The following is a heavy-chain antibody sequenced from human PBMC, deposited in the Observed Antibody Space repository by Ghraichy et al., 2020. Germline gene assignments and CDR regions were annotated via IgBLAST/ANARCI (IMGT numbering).Heavy chain of an antibody. V-gene: IGHV3-48*01. Sequence: GGSLRLSCAASGFTFSSYSMNWVRQAPGRGLEWVSYISTSSSTIYYADSVKGRFTISRDNAKNSLYLQMNSLRAEDTAVYYCARYRGSYSSDYWGQGTLVIVSS. CDR1: GFTFSSYS. CDR3: ARYRGSYSSDY. CDR2: ISTSSSTI. D-gene: IGHD3-16*01. J-gene: IGHJ4*02.